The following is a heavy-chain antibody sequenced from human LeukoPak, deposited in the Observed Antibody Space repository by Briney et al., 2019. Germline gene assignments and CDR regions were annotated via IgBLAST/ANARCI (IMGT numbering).Heavy chain of an antibody. V-gene: IGHV1-2*02. J-gene: IGHJ3*01. CDR3: VRDNSVLYSFAYYDAFDV. CDR2: INPNSGGT. Sequence: GASVKVSCKASGYTFTDYYMHWVRQAPGQGLEWMGWINPNSGGTNYAQRFQGRVTMTRDTSISTAYMELSRLRSDDTAVYYCVRDNSVLYSFAYYDAFDVWGQGTMVTVSS. CDR1: GYTFTDYY. D-gene: IGHD1-26*01.